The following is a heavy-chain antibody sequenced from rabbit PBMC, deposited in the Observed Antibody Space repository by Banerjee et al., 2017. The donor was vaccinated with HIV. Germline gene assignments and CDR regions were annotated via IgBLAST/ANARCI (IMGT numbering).Heavy chain of an antibody. Sequence: EESGGDLVKPEGSLTLTCTASGIDFSNTYWICWVRQAPGKGLEWIGCIYAGGSGSTYYASWAEGRFTISKTSSTTVTLQMTSLTAADTATYFCARVGSSWGLWGPGTLVTVS. J-gene: IGHJ6*01. CDR2: IYAGGSGST. D-gene: IGHD4-2*01. V-gene: IGHV1S45*01. CDR3: ARVGSSWGL. CDR1: GIDFSNTYW.